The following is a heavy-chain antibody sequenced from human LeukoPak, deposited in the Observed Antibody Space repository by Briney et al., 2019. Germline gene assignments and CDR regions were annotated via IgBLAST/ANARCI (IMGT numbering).Heavy chain of an antibody. D-gene: IGHD4-17*01. Sequence: GGSLRLSCSASGFTFSSYAMHWVRQAPGKGLEYVSAISSNGGSTCYADSVKGRFTISRDNSKNTLYLQMSSLRAEDTAVYYCVKDHGDYGDYDFDYWGQGTLVTVSS. J-gene: IGHJ4*02. CDR1: GFTFSSYA. V-gene: IGHV3-64D*06. CDR2: ISSNGGST. CDR3: VKDHGDYGDYDFDY.